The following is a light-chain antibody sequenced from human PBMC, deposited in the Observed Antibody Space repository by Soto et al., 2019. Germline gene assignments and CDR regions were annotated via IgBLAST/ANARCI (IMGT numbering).Light chain of an antibody. V-gene: IGKV3-20*01. J-gene: IGKJ1*01. Sequence: EIVLTQSPGTLSLSPGERATLSCRASQSVSSSYLAWYQQKPGRAPRLLIYGASSRATGIPDRFSGSGSGTDFTLTISRLEPEDFAVYYCQQRETFGQGTKVEIK. CDR1: QSVSSSY. CDR3: QQRET. CDR2: GAS.